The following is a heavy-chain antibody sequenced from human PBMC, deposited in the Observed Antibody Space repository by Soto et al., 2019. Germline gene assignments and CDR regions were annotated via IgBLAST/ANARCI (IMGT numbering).Heavy chain of an antibody. Sequence: SETLSLTCAVYGGSFSGYYWSWIRQPPGKGLGWIGEINHSGSTNYNPSLKSRVTISVDTSKNQLSLKLSSVTAADTAVYYCARGRFTMVRRGYPARYFDYWGQGTLVTVSS. D-gene: IGHD3-10*01. J-gene: IGHJ4*02. V-gene: IGHV4-34*01. CDR1: GGSFSGYY. CDR2: INHSGST. CDR3: ARGRFTMVRRGYPARYFDY.